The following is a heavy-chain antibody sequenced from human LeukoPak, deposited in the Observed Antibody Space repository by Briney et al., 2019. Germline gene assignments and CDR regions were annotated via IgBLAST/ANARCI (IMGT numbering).Heavy chain of an antibody. CDR2: MNPNNSDI. J-gene: IGHJ4*02. CDR3: VRVPPGTTIYAY. Sequence: ASVKVSCEASGGTFSSYAINWVRQATGQGLEWVGWMNPNNSDIGYAQKFQGRVTMTRNTSIGTAYMELSSLRSEDTAIYYCVRVPPGTTIYAYWGQGTLVTVSS. CDR1: GGTFSSYA. D-gene: IGHD1-14*01. V-gene: IGHV1-8*02.